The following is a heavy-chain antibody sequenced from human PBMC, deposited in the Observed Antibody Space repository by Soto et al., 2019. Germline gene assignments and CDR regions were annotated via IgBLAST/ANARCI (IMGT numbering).Heavy chain of an antibody. CDR1: GGSISSGGYY. V-gene: IGHV4-31*03. J-gene: IGHJ5*02. D-gene: IGHD3-10*01. Sequence: SETLSLTCTVSGGSISSGGYYWSWIRQHPGKGLEWIGYINHSGSTNYNPSLKSRVTISVDTSKNQFSLKLSSVTAADTAVYYCARERAVLLWFGVNWFDPWGQGTLVTVSS. CDR3: ARERAVLLWFGVNWFDP. CDR2: INHSGST.